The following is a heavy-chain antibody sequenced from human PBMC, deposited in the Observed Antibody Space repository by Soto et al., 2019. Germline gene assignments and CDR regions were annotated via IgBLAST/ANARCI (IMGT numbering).Heavy chain of an antibody. V-gene: IGHV4-4*07. J-gene: IGHJ4*02. CDR2: IYSGGMN. CDR1: GGSISSFY. Sequence: SETLSLTGTVSGGSISSFYCSWIRQPAGKGLEWIGRIYSGGMNNYNPSLKSRGTMSVDTSKNQFSLRLSSVTAADTAMYYWAGGSRRWDYWGQGTLVTVSS. D-gene: IGHD6-13*01. CDR3: AGGSRRWDY.